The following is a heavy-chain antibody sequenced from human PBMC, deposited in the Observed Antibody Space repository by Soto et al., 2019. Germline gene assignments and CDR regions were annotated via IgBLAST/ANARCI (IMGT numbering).Heavy chain of an antibody. CDR3: ARDGPYYDFWSGYYYYGMDV. V-gene: IGHV3-33*01. CDR2: IWYDGSNK. J-gene: IGHJ6*02. Sequence: GGSLRLSCAASGFTFSSYGMHWVRQAPGKGLEWVAVIWYDGSNKYYADSVKGRFTISRDNSKNTLYLQMNSLRAEDTAVYYCARDGPYYDFWSGYYYYGMDVWGQGTTVTV. CDR1: GFTFSSYG. D-gene: IGHD3-3*01.